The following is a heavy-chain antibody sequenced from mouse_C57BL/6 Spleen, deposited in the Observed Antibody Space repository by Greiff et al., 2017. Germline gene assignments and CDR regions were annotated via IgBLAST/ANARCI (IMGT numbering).Heavy chain of an antibody. CDR2: INPSNGGT. CDR3: ARSLDSSGYGFAY. Sequence: QVHVKQPGTELVKPGASVKLSCKASGYTFTSYWMHWVKQRPGQGLEWIGNINPSNGGTNYNEKFKSKATLTVDKSSSTAYMQLSSLTSEDSAVYYCARSLDSSGYGFAYWGQGTLVTVSA. V-gene: IGHV1-53*01. J-gene: IGHJ3*01. CDR1: GYTFTSYW. D-gene: IGHD3-2*02.